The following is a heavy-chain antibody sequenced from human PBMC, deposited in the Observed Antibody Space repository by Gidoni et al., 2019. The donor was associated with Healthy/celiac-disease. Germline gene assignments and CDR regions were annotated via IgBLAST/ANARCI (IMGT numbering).Heavy chain of an antibody. D-gene: IGHD6-13*01. V-gene: IGHV3-30-3*01. CDR3: ARGGRRGFSSPFDY. J-gene: IGHJ4*02. Sequence: QVQLVESGGGVVQPGRSLRLSCAASGFTFSSYAMHWVRQAPGKGLEWVAVISYDGSNKYYADSVKGRFTISRDNSKNTLYLQMNSLRAEDTAVYYCARGGRRGFSSPFDYWGQGTLVTVSS. CDR2: ISYDGSNK. CDR1: GFTFSSYA.